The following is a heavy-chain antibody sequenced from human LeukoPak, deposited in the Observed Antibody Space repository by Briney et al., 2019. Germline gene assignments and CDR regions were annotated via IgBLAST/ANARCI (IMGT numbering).Heavy chain of an antibody. V-gene: IGHV3-20*04. D-gene: IGHD3-10*01. Sequence: GGSLRLSCAASGFTFDDYGMSWVRQAPGKGLEWVSGINWNGGSTGYADSVKGRFTISRDNAKNSLYLQMNSLRAEDTAVYYCARDNFVVTMVRGVIGYWGQGTLVTVSS. CDR2: INWNGGST. CDR1: GFTFDDYG. CDR3: ARDNFVVTMVRGVIGY. J-gene: IGHJ4*02.